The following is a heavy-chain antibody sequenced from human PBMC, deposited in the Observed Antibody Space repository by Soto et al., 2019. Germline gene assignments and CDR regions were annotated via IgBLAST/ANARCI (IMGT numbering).Heavy chain of an antibody. CDR2: IYHSGSN. CDR3: AHRGGATVGMYYFDY. V-gene: IGHV4-30-2*01. CDR1: GGSLSSGGYS. Sequence: SETLSLTCAVSGGSLSSGGYSWRWIRQPTGKGLEWIGYIYHSGSNYYNPSLKSRVTISVDRYKNQFALKLSSVTAADTAGYYCAHRGGATVGMYYFDYWGQGALVTVSS. J-gene: IGHJ4*02. D-gene: IGHD3-16*01.